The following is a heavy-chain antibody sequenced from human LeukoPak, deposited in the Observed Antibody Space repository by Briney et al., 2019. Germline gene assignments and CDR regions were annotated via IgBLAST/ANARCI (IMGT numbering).Heavy chain of an antibody. J-gene: IGHJ5*02. CDR2: INPSGGST. Sequence: ASVKVSCKASGYTFTSYYMHWVRQAPGQGLEWMGIINPSGGSTSYAQKFQGRVTMTEDTSTDTAYMELSSLRSEDTAVYYCATARKNWFDPWGQGTLVTVSS. CDR3: ATARKNWFDP. CDR1: GYTFTSYY. V-gene: IGHV1-46*01.